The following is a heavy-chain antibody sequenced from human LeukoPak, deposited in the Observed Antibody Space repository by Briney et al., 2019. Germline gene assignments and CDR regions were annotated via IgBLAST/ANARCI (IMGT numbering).Heavy chain of an antibody. D-gene: IGHD3-22*01. CDR2: IIPIFGTA. CDR1: GGTFSSYA. V-gene: IGHV1-69*13. J-gene: IGHJ4*02. Sequence: ASVKVSCTASGGTFSSYAISWVRQAPGQGLEWMGGIIPIFGTANYAQKFQGRVTITADESTSTAYMELSSLRSEDTAVYYCAREIFFGDTYYYDTGSWGYWGQGTLVTVSS. CDR3: AREIFFGDTYYYDTGSWGY.